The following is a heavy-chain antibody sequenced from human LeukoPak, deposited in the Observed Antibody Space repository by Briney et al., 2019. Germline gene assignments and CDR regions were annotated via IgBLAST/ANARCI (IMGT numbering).Heavy chain of an antibody. CDR1: GGTFSSYA. D-gene: IGHD6-19*01. Sequence: SVKVSCKASGGTFSSYAISWVRQAPGQGLEWMGRIIPILGIANYAQKFQGRVTITADKSTSTAYMELSSLRSEDTAVYYCARGWGGSGWSFHYYYYYGMDVWGQGTTVTVSS. V-gene: IGHV1-69*04. J-gene: IGHJ6*02. CDR2: IIPILGIA. CDR3: ARGWGGSGWSFHYYYYYGMDV.